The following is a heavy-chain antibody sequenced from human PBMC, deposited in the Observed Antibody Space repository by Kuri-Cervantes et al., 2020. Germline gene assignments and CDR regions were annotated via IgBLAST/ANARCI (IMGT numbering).Heavy chain of an antibody. CDR1: GYTFTGYY. D-gene: IGHD5-12*01. V-gene: IGHV1/OR15-3*02. CDR2: INAGNGNT. Sequence: ASVKVSCKASGYTFTGYYMHWVRQAPGQGLEWMGWINAGNGNTKYSQKFQGRVTITRDTSASTAYMELSSLRAEDTAVYYCARDFGYKGPVRVFSSRDAFDIWGQGTMVTVSS. CDR3: ARDFGYKGPVRVFSSRDAFDI. J-gene: IGHJ3*02.